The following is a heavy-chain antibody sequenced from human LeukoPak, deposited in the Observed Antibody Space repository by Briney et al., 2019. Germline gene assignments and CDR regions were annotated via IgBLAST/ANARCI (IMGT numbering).Heavy chain of an antibody. CDR1: GVPFSNYS. CDR3: TRAVAGHPD. D-gene: IGHD6-19*01. V-gene: IGHV4-34*01. J-gene: IGHJ4*02. Sequence: SETLSLTCAVSGVPFSNYSWSWVRQSPRQGLEWIREINHSGYTNYNPSLKSRVTMSIDTSKNQFSLILTSVTAADAGVYYCTRAVAGHPDWGQGTLVTVSS. CDR2: INHSGYT.